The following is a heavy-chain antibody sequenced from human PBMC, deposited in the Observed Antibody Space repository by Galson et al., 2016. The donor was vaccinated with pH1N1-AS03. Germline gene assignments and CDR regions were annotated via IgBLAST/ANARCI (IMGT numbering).Heavy chain of an antibody. CDR1: GYIFSSFG. V-gene: IGHV3-30*02. J-gene: IGHJ6*03. CDR2: IGYDGNGV. CDR3: AKPYDSPDYYYMDV. D-gene: IGHD3-16*01. Sequence: SLRLSCAASGYIFSSFGMHWVRQTPGRGLEWITFIGYDGNGVHYAGSVKGRFTISRDNSKNTVYLQLNSLRADDTAVYSCAKPYDSPDYYYMDVWGKGTTVTVSS.